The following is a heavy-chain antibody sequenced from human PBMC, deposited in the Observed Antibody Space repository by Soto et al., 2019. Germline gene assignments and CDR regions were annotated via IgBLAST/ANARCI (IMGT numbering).Heavy chain of an antibody. V-gene: IGHV6-1*01. D-gene: IGHD6-25*01. CDR2: TFYRSKWYN. CDR3: ARDPGYNSAS. CDR1: GDSVSSNTAA. J-gene: IGHJ5*02. Sequence: SQTLSLTCALSGDSVSSNTAAWSWIRQSPSRGLEWLGRTFYRSKWYNDYAVSMRSRITINADTSKNQFSLHLSSVTPEDTAVYYCARDPGYNSASWGQGTLVTVSS.